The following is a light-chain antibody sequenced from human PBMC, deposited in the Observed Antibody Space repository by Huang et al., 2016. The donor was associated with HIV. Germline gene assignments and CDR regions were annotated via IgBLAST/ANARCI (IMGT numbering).Light chain of an antibody. CDR2: DAS. CDR3: QQSDSLPYT. J-gene: IGKJ2*01. CDR1: QDIRKY. V-gene: IGKV1-33*01. Sequence: DIQMTQSPSSLSASVGDRVTITCQASQDIRKYLNGYQQKPGKAPNLLIYDASNLQTGVPSSFGGGGSGTDFTFTISSLQPEDIATYYCQQSDSLPYTFGHGTKLEIK.